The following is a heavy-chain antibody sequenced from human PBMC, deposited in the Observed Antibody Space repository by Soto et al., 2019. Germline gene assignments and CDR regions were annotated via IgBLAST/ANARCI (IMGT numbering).Heavy chain of an antibody. V-gene: IGHV3-74*01. CDR3: ATVFEH. CDR1: GFPFTGYW. J-gene: IGHJ4*02. Sequence: VPLVESGGGLVQPGGSLRLSCAASGFPFTGYWMHWVRQVPGKGPVWVARVDSAGSGTSYSDSVKGRFTISRDNAKNTVSLQMDSLRVEDTAVYYCATVFEHWGQGIPVTVSS. CDR2: VDSAGSGT.